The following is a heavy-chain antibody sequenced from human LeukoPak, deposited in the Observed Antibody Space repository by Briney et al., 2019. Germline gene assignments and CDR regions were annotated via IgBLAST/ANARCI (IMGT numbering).Heavy chain of an antibody. V-gene: IGHV1-8*01. D-gene: IGHD1-26*01. CDR3: ARDIAGATKGGWFDT. Sequence: ASVKVSCKASGYTFTNYDINWVRQATGQGLEWMGWMNPNSGNTGYAQKFQGRVTMTRNTSISTAYMGLSSLRSEDTALYYCARDIAGATKGGWFDTWGQGTPVTVSS. J-gene: IGHJ5*02. CDR1: GYTFTNYD. CDR2: MNPNSGNT.